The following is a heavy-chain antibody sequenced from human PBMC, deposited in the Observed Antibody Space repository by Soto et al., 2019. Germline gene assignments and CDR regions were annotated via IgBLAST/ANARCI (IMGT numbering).Heavy chain of an antibody. CDR3: ARASLGRTGDFDY. CDR1: GFTFSSYD. Sequence: GGSLRLSCAASGFTFSSYDMHWVRQATGKGLEWVSAIGTAGDTYYPGSVKGRFTISRENAKNSLYLHMNSLRAGDTAVYYCARASLGRTGDFDYWGQGTLVTVSS. J-gene: IGHJ4*02. V-gene: IGHV3-13*01. CDR2: IGTAGDT. D-gene: IGHD7-27*01.